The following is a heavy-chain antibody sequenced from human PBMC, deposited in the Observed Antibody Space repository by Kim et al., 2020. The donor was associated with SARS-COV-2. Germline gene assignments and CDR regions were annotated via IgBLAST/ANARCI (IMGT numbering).Heavy chain of an antibody. CDR2: ST. CDR3: ARDYGDFYFDY. Sequence: STFHADAEKGRFTISRDNSKNTLYLQMNSLGAEDTAVYYCARDYGDFYFDYWGQGTLVTVSS. V-gene: IGHV3-66*01. J-gene: IGHJ4*02. D-gene: IGHD3-3*01.